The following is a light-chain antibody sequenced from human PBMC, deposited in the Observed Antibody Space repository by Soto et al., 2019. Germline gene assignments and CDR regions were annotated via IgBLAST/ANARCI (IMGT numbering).Light chain of an antibody. V-gene: IGLV1-44*01. CDR2: SNN. CDR1: SSNIGSNT. Sequence: QSVPTQPPSASGTPGQRVTISCSGSSSNIGSNTVNWYQQLPGTAPKLLIYSNNQRPSGVPDRFSGSKSGTSASLAISGLQSEDEADYYCAAWDDSLNGPVFGGATKLTVL. CDR3: AAWDDSLNGPV. J-gene: IGLJ2*01.